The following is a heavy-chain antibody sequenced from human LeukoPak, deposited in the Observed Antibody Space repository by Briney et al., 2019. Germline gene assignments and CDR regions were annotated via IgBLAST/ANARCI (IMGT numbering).Heavy chain of an antibody. Sequence: KPSETLSLTCTVSGGSISSYYWSWIRQPPGKGLEWIGYIYYSGSTNYNPSLKSRVTISVDTSKNQFSLKLSSVTAADTAVYYCAREYYYDSSGGVVAFDIWGQGTMVTVSS. V-gene: IGHV4-59*01. D-gene: IGHD3-22*01. CDR1: GGSISSYY. CDR2: IYYSGST. CDR3: AREYYYDSSGGVVAFDI. J-gene: IGHJ3*02.